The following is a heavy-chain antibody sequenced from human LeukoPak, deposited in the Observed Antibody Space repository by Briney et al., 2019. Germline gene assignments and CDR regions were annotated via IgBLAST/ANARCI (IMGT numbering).Heavy chain of an antibody. J-gene: IGHJ4*02. D-gene: IGHD6-19*01. CDR1: GFTFSSYS. V-gene: IGHV3-21*01. Sequence: PGGSLRLSFATSGFTFSSYSMNLVRQAPGKGLEWGSSISSSSSYMYSTDSMKGRFTISRDNAKNSLYLQMNSLRAEDTAVYYCARGDNSGWYFYYFDYWGQGTLVTVSS. CDR3: ARGDNSGWYFYYFDY. CDR2: ISSSSSYM.